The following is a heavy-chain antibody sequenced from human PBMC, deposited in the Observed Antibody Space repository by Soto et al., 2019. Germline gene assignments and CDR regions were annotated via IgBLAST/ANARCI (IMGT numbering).Heavy chain of an antibody. CDR1: GSPFTSHY. CDR2: INPGGGST. V-gene: IGHV1-46*01. Sequence: QVQLVQSGAEVKKPGASVKVSCKASGSPFTSHYMHWVRQAPGQGLEWMGIINPGGGSTSYAQKFRGRVTMTRDSSTSTVYMELISLRSEDTAVYYCAREGSSGSTFQHWGQGTLVTVSS. CDR3: AREGSSGSTFQH. J-gene: IGHJ1*01. D-gene: IGHD3-22*01.